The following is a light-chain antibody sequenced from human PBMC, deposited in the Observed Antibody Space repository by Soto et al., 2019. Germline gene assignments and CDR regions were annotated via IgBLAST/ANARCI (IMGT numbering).Light chain of an antibody. CDR1: SRDVGGYNY. V-gene: IGLV2-14*03. CDR3: SSYTTSNTRQIV. CDR2: DVS. Sequence: QSVLTQPASVSGSPGQSITISCTGTSRDVGGYNYVSWYQHHPGKAPKLIIYDVSNRPSGVSNPFSGSKSGNTASLTISGLQPEDEADYYCSSYTTSNTRQIVFGTGTKLTVL. J-gene: IGLJ1*01.